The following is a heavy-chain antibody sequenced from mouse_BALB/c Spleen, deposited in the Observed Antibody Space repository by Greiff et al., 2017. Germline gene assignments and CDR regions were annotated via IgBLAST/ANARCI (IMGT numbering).Heavy chain of an antibody. J-gene: IGHJ4*01. V-gene: IGHV2-6-7*01. D-gene: IGHD2-3*01. CDR3: ARDDGYYAMDY. CDR1: GFSLTGYG. CDR2: IWGDGST. Sequence: QVQPQQSGPGLVAPSQSLSITCTVSGFSLTGYGVNWVRQPPGKGLEWLGMIWGDGSTDYNSALKSRLSISKDNSKSQVFLKMNSLQTDDTARYYCARDDGYYAMDYWGQGTSVTVSS.